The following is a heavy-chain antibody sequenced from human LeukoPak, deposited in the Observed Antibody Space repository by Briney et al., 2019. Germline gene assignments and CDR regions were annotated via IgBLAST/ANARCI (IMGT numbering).Heavy chain of an antibody. V-gene: IGHV1-2*06. Sequence: ASVKVSCKASGYTFTGYYMHWVRQAPGQGLEWMGRINPNSGGTNYAQKFQGRVTMTRDTSISTVYMELSRLRSDDTAVYYCAMYYYDSSGYGAFDIWGQGTMVTVSS. D-gene: IGHD3-22*01. CDR2: INPNSGGT. J-gene: IGHJ3*02. CDR1: GYTFTGYY. CDR3: AMYYYDSSGYGAFDI.